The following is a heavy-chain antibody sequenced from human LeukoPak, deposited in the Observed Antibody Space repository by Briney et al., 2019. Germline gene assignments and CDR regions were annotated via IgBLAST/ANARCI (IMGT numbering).Heavy chain of an antibody. V-gene: IGHV3-21*01. D-gene: IGHD3-9*01. J-gene: IGHJ5*02. CDR3: ARVVLRYFDWLLGGWFDP. CDR1: GFTFSSYS. Sequence: PGGSLRLSCAASGFTFSSYSMNWVRQAPGKGLEWVSSISSSSSYIYYADSVKGRFTISRDNAKNSLYLQMNSLRAEDTAVYYCARVVLRYFDWLLGGWFDPWGQGTLVTVSS. CDR2: ISSSSSYI.